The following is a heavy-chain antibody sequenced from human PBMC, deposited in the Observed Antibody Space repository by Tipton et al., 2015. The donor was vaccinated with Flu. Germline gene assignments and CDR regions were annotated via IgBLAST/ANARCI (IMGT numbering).Heavy chain of an antibody. J-gene: IGHJ4*02. D-gene: IGHD1-1*01. CDR1: GGSISSGDYH. Sequence: TLSLTCTVSGGSISSGDYHWGWVRQPPGKGLEWIGEIDHSGSPNYNPSLKSRVTISVDTSKNQFSLKVTSLTAADTAMYYCARGNDYPNAYLDFWGRGNLVTVSS. V-gene: IGHV4-30-4*01. CDR2: IDHSGSP. CDR3: ARGNDYPNAYLDF.